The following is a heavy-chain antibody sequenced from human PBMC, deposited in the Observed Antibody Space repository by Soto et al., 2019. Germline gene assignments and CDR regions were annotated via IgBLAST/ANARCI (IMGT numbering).Heavy chain of an antibody. CDR1: GGSISSYY. J-gene: IGHJ4*02. CDR2: IYYSGST. CDR3: ARSDSSSWYPIDY. Sequence: PSETLSLTCTVSGGSISSYYWSWIRQPPGKGLEWIGYIYYSGSTNYNPSPKSRVTISVDTSKNQFSLKLSSVTAADTAVYYCARSDSSSWYPIDYWGQGTLVTVSS. D-gene: IGHD6-13*01. V-gene: IGHV4-59*08.